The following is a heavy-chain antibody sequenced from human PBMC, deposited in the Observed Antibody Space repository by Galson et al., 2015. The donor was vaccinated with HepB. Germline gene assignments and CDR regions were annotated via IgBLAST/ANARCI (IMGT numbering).Heavy chain of an antibody. Sequence: SLRLSCAASGFTFSNYGMHWVRQAPGKGLEWVALVSHDGSYKYYAESVKGRFTSFRDNTKGTLYLQMNSLRPEDTAVYYCAKDPAGRFVVNYRGYYFDDWGQGTLVTVSS. CDR1: GFTFSNYG. CDR2: VSHDGSYK. D-gene: IGHD1-7*01. J-gene: IGHJ4*02. V-gene: IGHV3-30*18. CDR3: AKDPAGRFVVNYRGYYFDD.